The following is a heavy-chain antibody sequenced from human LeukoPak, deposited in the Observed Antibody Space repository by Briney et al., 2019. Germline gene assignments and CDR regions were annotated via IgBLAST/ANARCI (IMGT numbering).Heavy chain of an antibody. Sequence: GGSLRLSCAASAFTFSDYSMNWVRQAPGKGLEWISYISGRSSTIYYADSVRGRFTISRDNARNSMYLQMNSLRAEDTAVYYCARDRLTSGSYFFDYWGQGTLVTVSS. V-gene: IGHV3-48*01. J-gene: IGHJ4*02. D-gene: IGHD1-26*01. CDR1: AFTFSDYS. CDR2: ISGRSSTI. CDR3: ARDRLTSGSYFFDY.